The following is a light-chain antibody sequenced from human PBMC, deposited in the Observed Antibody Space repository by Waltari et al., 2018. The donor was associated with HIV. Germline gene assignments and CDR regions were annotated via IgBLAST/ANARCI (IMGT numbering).Light chain of an antibody. V-gene: IGLV2-14*01. J-gene: IGLJ1*01. CDR3: SSYTISTTFV. Sequence: QSALTQPASVSASPGQSITVSCTGPSSDVGAYNYVSWFQQHPGKAPKLIIYEVTNRPSGVSHRFSGSKSGNKASLTISGVQADDEADYYCSSYTISTTFVFGTGTEVTVL. CDR2: EVT. CDR1: SSDVGAYNY.